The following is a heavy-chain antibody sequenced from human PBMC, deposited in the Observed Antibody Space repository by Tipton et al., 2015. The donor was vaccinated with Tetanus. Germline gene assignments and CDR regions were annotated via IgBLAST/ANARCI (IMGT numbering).Heavy chain of an antibody. V-gene: IGHV4-59*12. CDR2: ISSSGRT. D-gene: IGHD5-12*01. CDR3: ARVRRGATTDLDY. CDR1: GGSISSYY. Sequence: GLVKPSETLSLTCTVSGGSISSYYWNWIRQPPGKGLEGIAYISSSGRTNYNPSLKSRVTISIDTSKNQFSVRLSSVTAADTAVYYCARVRRGATTDLDYWGQGTLVTVSS. J-gene: IGHJ4*02.